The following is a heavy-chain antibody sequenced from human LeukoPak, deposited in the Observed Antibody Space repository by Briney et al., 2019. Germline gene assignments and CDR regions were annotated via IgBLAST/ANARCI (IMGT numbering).Heavy chain of an antibody. J-gene: IGHJ4*02. V-gene: IGHV4-59*01. CDR1: GGSISSYY. CDR3: ARGKDYYDSSGNFDY. D-gene: IGHD3-22*01. Sequence: PSETLSLTCTVSGGSISSYYWSWIRQPPGKGLEWIGYIYYSGSTNYNPSLKSRVTISVDTSKNQFSLKLSSVTAADTAVYYCARGKDYYDSSGNFDYWGQGTLSPSPQ. CDR2: IYYSGST.